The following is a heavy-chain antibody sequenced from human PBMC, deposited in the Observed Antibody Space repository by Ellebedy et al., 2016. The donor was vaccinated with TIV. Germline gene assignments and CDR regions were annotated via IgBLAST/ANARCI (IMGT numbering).Heavy chain of an antibody. V-gene: IGHV3-23*01. CDR3: AKGRVHYSGSPLDY. J-gene: IGHJ4*02. CDR2: ISGSGGST. Sequence: GESLKISXAASGFTFSSYAMSWVRQAPGKGLEWVSAISGSGGSTYYADSVKGRFTISRDNSKNTLYLQMNSLRAEDTAVYYCAKGRVHYSGSPLDYWGQGTLVTVSS. D-gene: IGHD1-26*01. CDR1: GFTFSSYA.